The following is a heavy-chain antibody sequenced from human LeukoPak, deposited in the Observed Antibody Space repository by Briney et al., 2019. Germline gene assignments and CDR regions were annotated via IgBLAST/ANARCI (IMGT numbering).Heavy chain of an antibody. CDR3: ARDLITMIVETFDP. CDR1: GFTFSSYW. J-gene: IGHJ5*02. Sequence: PGGSLRLSCAASGFTFSSYWMSWVRQAPGKGLEWVANIKQDGSEKYYVDSVKGRFTISRDNAKNSLYLQMNSLRAEDTAVYYCARDLITMIVETFDPWGQGTLVTVSS. V-gene: IGHV3-7*01. CDR2: IKQDGSEK. D-gene: IGHD3-22*01.